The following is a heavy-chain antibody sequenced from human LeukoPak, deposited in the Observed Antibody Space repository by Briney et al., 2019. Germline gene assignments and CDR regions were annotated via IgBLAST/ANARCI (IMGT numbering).Heavy chain of an antibody. Sequence: GGSLRLSCAASGFIFSSYGMHWVRQAPGKGLEWVAFVRLDGSIKYYADSVKGRFTISRDNSKNTLYLQMNSLRTEDTAMYYCAKDPRFLDAFDIWGQGTMVTVSS. D-gene: IGHD3-10*01. CDR3: AKDPRFLDAFDI. CDR2: VRLDGSIK. CDR1: GFIFSSYG. V-gene: IGHV3-30*02. J-gene: IGHJ3*02.